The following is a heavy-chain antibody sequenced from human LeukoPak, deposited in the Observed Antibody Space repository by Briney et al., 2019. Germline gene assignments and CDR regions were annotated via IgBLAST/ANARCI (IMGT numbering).Heavy chain of an antibody. CDR1: GFTFSSYG. J-gene: IGHJ4*02. Sequence: SGGSLRLSCAASGFTFSSYGMHWVRQAPGKGLEWVAFIRYDGSNKYYADSVKGRFTISRDNSKNTLYLQMHSLRADDTAVYYCAKVGDIVVVPAAYFDYWGQGTLVTVSS. V-gene: IGHV3-30*02. CDR2: IRYDGSNK. D-gene: IGHD2-2*01. CDR3: AKVGDIVVVPAAYFDY.